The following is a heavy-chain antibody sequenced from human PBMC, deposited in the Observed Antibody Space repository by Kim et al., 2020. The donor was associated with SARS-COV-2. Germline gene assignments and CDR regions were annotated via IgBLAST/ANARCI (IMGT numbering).Heavy chain of an antibody. CDR1: GYTLTELS. Sequence: ASVKVSCKVSGYTLTELSMHWVRQAPGKGLEWMGGFDPEDGETIYAQKFQNRVTMTEDTSTDTAHMELSSLRSEDTAVYYCATSSAVAVAGWFDPWGQGTLVTVSS. D-gene: IGHD6-19*01. CDR2: FDPEDGET. CDR3: ATSSAVAVAGWFDP. V-gene: IGHV1-24*01. J-gene: IGHJ5*02.